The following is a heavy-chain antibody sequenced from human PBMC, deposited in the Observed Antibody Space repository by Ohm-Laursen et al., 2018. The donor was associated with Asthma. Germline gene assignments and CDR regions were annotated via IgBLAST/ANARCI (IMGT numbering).Heavy chain of an antibody. CDR1: GYTFSRYS. CDR3: ARGLKAIAVAGTLSAFDI. CDR2: ISTASTFI. J-gene: IGHJ3*02. V-gene: IGHV3-21*01. Sequence: SLRLSCAASGYTFSRYSIHWVRQVPGKGLEWVASISTASTFIYYADSVWGRFTTSRDNAKNSLSLQMNSLRAEDTAVYYCARGLKAIAVAGTLSAFDIWGQGTMVTVSS. D-gene: IGHD6-19*01.